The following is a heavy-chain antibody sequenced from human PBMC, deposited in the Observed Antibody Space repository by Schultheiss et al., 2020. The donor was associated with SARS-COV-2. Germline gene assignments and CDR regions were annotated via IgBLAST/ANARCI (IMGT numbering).Heavy chain of an antibody. CDR3: AREDFDS. J-gene: IGHJ4*02. CDR2: ISSSSSTM. Sequence: GGSLRLSCAASGFTFSSYSMNWVRQAPGKGLEWVSYISSSSSTMFYADSVKGRFTISRDNAKNSLYLQMNSLRADDKAVYYCAREDFDSWGQGTLVTVSS. CDR1: GFTFSSYS. V-gene: IGHV3-48*04.